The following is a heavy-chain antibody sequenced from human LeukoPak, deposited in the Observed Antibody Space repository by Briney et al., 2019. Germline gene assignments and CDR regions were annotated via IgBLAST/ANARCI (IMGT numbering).Heavy chain of an antibody. J-gene: IGHJ4*02. Sequence: SETLSLTCGVSGYSIINDHYWGWVRQPPGKGLEWIASIFHSGSTYHNPSLKSRVTISVDTSKNQFSLSLTSVTAADTAVYYCVKHVYDDGSPFDYWGQGTLATVSS. CDR3: VKHVYDDGSPFDY. D-gene: IGHD3-10*01. CDR2: IFHSGST. CDR1: GYSIINDHY. V-gene: IGHV4-38-2*01.